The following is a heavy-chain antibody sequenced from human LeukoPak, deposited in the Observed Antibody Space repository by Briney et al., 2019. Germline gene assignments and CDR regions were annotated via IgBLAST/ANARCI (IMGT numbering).Heavy chain of an antibody. J-gene: IGHJ6*02. CDR2: IKQDGSEK. CDR3: ARQRTTAAFHFYSMDV. V-gene: IGHV3-7*01. D-gene: IGHD2-21*02. CDR1: GFTFRTFW. Sequence: GGSLRLSCATSGFTFRTFWMTWVRHVPGRGLEWVANIKQDGSEKNYVASVRGRFTISRDNTQNSLHLQMNSLRVEDTATYYCARQRTTAAFHFYSMDVWGQGTTVTVSS.